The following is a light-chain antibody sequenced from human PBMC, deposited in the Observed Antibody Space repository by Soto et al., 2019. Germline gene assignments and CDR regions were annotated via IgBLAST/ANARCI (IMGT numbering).Light chain of an antibody. Sequence: QSAVTQPPSVSGAPGQRVTISCTGTSSNIGSGYDVHWYQHLPGTAPKLLIYGNTIRPSGVPDRFSGSKSGTSASLAITGLQAEDEADYYCQSWGTGIRVFGGGTKLTVL. CDR3: QSWGTGIRV. J-gene: IGLJ3*02. CDR2: GNT. CDR1: SSNIGSGYD. V-gene: IGLV1-40*01.